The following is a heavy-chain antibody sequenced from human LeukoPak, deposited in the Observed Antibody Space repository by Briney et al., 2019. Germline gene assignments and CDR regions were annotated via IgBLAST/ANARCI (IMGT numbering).Heavy chain of an antibody. J-gene: IGHJ3*02. CDR1: GGSFSGYY. CDR3: ARAADDAFDI. Sequence: SETLSLTCAVYGGSFSGYYWNWIRQPPGKGLEWIGKITQSGNTNYNPSLESRVTISVDTSKNQFSLKLSSVTAADTAVYYCARAADDAFDIWGQGTMVTVSS. CDR2: ITQSGNT. V-gene: IGHV4-34*01.